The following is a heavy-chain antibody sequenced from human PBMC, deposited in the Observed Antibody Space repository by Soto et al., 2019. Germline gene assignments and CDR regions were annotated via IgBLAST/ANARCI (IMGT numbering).Heavy chain of an antibody. V-gene: IGHV1-18*01. CDR3: ARVDPRGVAVVRDY. D-gene: IGHD3-10*01. CDR1: GNTFASHG. J-gene: IGHJ4*02. CDR2: ISGFNGQT. Sequence: ASVKVSCKASGNTFASHGFSWVRQAPGQGLEWMGWISGFNGQTNYALKFQGRVTLTTDASTSTAYMELRSLRSDDTAVYFCARVDPRGVAVVRDYWGKGTLVTVSS.